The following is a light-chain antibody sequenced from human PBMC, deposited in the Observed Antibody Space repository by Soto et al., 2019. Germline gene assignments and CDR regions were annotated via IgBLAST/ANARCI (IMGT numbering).Light chain of an antibody. Sequence: DIQMTQSPSSLSASEGDRVTITCQSSHDVSRNLNWFQQKPGEATQLLIYDASNLERGVPSRFSGSVSGTDFTLTISSLQPEDVATYYCQQYNSMLSFGGGTEVEIK. CDR2: DAS. V-gene: IGKV1-33*01. CDR1: HDVSRN. J-gene: IGKJ4*01. CDR3: QQYNSMLS.